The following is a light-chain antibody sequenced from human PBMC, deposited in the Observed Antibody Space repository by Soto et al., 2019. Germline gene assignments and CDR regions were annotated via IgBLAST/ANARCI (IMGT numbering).Light chain of an antibody. Sequence: DIQMTQSPSSLSASVGDRVTITCRASQGISNYLAWYQQQPGKPPKLLMYAASTLQSGVPSRFSGSGSGTDFTLTISSLQPEDVAIYYCQRYNSVPPVTFGPGTKVNL. J-gene: IGKJ3*01. V-gene: IGKV1-27*01. CDR1: QGISNY. CDR3: QRYNSVPPVT. CDR2: AAS.